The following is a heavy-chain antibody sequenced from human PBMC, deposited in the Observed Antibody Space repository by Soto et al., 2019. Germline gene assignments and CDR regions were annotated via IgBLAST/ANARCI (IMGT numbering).Heavy chain of an antibody. CDR1: GFTFSSYA. J-gene: IGHJ6*03. V-gene: IGHV3-33*08. D-gene: IGHD2-2*02. CDR3: ARGVSCSSTSCYRGYHYYMDV. CDR2: IWYDGSNK. Sequence: GGSLRLSCAASGFTFSSYAMSWVRQAPGKGLKWVAVIWYDGSNKYYADSVKGRFTISRDNSKNTLYLQMNSLRAEDTAVYYWARGVSCSSTSCYRGYHYYMDVWGKGTTVTGSS.